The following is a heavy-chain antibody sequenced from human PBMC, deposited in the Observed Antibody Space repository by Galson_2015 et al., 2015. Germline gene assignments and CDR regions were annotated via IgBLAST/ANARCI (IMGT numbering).Heavy chain of an antibody. CDR2: IYWNDDK. D-gene: IGHD6-13*01. Sequence: PALVKPTQTLTLTCTFSGFSLSTPGVGVGWIRQPPGKALECLALIYWNDDKRYSPSLKTRLTITKDTSKNQVVLAMTNMDPVDTATYYCAHNVIAAPVHGAFDIWGQGTMVTASS. J-gene: IGHJ3*02. CDR3: AHNVIAAPVHGAFDI. V-gene: IGHV2-5*01. CDR1: GFSLSTPGVG.